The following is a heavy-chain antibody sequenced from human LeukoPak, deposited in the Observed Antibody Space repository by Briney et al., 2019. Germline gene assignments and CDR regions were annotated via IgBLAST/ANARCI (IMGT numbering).Heavy chain of an antibody. CDR2: IYDSGST. CDR3: ARDMTDKDAFDI. CDR1: GGSISSYY. J-gene: IGHJ3*02. Sequence: PSETLFLTCTVSGGSISSYYWSWIRQPPGKGLELIGYIYDSGSTNYNPSLKSRVTISVDTSKNQCSLKVSSVTAADTAVYYCARDMTDKDAFDIWGQGTMVTVSS. V-gene: IGHV4-59*01.